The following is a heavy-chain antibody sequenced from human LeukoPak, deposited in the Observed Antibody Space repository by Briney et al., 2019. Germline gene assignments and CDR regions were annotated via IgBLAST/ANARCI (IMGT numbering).Heavy chain of an antibody. V-gene: IGHV3-30*01. CDR2: ISYDGSNK. J-gene: IGHJ5*02. CDR3: ARDTSSSWYLYWFDP. D-gene: IGHD6-13*01. Sequence: SGRSLRLSCAASGFTFSSYGMRWVRQAPGKGLEWVAVISYDGSNKYYAGSVKGRFTISRDNSKNTLYLQMNSLRAEDTAVYYCARDTSSSWYLYWFDPWGQGTLVTVSS. CDR1: GFTFSSYG.